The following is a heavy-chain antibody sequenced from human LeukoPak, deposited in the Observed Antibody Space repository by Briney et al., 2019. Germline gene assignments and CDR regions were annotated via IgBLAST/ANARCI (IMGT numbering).Heavy chain of an antibody. D-gene: IGHD3-10*01. CDR1: GGSISSYY. J-gene: IGHJ5*02. V-gene: IGHV4-59*01. CDR2: IYYSGST. Sequence: SETLSLTCTVSGGSISSYYWSWIRQPPGKGLEWIGYIYYSGSTNYNPSLKSRVTISVDTSKNQFSLKLGSVTAADTAVYYCARFGELYGNWFDPWGQGTLVTVSS. CDR3: ARFGELYGNWFDP.